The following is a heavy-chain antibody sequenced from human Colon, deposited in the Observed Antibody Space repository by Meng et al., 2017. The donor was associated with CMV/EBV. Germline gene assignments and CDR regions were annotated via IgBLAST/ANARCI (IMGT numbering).Heavy chain of an antibody. CDR2: INPNSGET. J-gene: IGHJ5*02. V-gene: IGHV1-2*02. CDR3: AREDYLVRVVIIGTIWFDP. D-gene: IGHD3-10*01. Sequence: ASVKVSCKASGYILTGYNLHWVRQAPGQGLEWMGWINPNSGETNYAQKFQGSVTMTRDTSISTAYMEMRSLRSDDTAVYYCAREDYLVRVVIIGTIWFDPWGQGTLVTVSS. CDR1: GYILTGYN.